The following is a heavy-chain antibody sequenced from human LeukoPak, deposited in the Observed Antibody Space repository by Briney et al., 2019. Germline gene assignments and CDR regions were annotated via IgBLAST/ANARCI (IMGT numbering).Heavy chain of an antibody. D-gene: IGHD6-19*01. CDR1: GFTFSSYG. CDR2: ISYDGSNK. Sequence: PGGSLRLSCAASGFTFSSYGMHWVRQAPGKGLEWVAVISYDGSNKNYADSVKGRFTISRDNSKNTLYLQMNSLRAEDTAVYYCAKVGAVAGTDYYYYGMDVWGKGTTVTVSS. J-gene: IGHJ6*04. CDR3: AKVGAVAGTDYYYYGMDV. V-gene: IGHV3-30*18.